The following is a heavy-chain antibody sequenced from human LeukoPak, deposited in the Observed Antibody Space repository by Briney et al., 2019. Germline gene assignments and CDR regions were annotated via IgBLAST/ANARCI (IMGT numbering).Heavy chain of an antibody. Sequence: KSSGTLSLTCTVSGGSISSYYWSWIRQPPGKGLEWIGYIYTSGSTNYNPSLKSRVTISVDTSKNQFSLKLSSVTAADTAVYYCARGLSEGWQQLPHTTDYWGQGTLVTVSS. CDR3: ARGLSEGWQQLPHTTDY. CDR1: GGSISSYY. J-gene: IGHJ4*02. D-gene: IGHD6-13*01. CDR2: IYTSGST. V-gene: IGHV4-4*09.